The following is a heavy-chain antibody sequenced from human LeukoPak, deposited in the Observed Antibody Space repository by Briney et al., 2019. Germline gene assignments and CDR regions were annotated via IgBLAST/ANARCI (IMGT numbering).Heavy chain of an antibody. V-gene: IGHV1-46*01. J-gene: IGHJ1*01. CDR2: LNPSGGST. CDR1: GYTCTSYH. Sequence: ASEKVSCKASGYTCTSYHMHWVRQATGQWLEWMGILNPSGGSTSYAQKFQGRVTMTRDTSTSTVYMELSRLRSEDTAVYYCARKSSQGNAGYFQHWGQGTLVTVSS. CDR3: ARKSSQGNAGYFQH. D-gene: IGHD4-23*01.